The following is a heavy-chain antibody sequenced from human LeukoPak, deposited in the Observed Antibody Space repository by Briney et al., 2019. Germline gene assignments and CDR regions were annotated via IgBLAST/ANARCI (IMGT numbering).Heavy chain of an antibody. D-gene: IGHD1-20*01. V-gene: IGHV4-31*03. CDR1: GGSISSGGYY. Sequence: PSQTLSLTCTVSGGSISSGGYYWSWIRQHPGKGLEWIGYIYYTGSTKYNPSLKSRVSISLDTSKNQFSLKLSSVTAADTAVYYCASSQVPYNWNLDYWGQGTLVTVSS. CDR2: IYYTGST. CDR3: ASSQVPYNWNLDY. J-gene: IGHJ4*02.